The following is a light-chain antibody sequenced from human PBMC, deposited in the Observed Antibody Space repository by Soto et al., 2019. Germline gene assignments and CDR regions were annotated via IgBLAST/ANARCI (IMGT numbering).Light chain of an antibody. CDR3: YQYGGSPPST. CDR2: SAS. J-gene: IGKJ1*01. Sequence: ESVLTQYPGTLSLSPGERATISCRASQSVDSSFVVWFQQKPGQAPRLLISSASTRATSIPDRVSGSESGTDVTLTISRRAPDDFPVDYCYQYGGSPPSTFGQGNNVELK. V-gene: IGKV3-20*01. CDR1: QSVDSSF.